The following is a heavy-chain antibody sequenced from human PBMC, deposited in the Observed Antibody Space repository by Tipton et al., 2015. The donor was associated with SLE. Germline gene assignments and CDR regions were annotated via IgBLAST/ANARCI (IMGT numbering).Heavy chain of an antibody. CDR1: GFIFSYNE. CDR2: IASSGRPI. Sequence: SLRLSCAASGFIFSYNEFNWVRQTPGKGLEWVSYIASSGRPIFYADSVKGRFTISRDNAKKSLYLQMNSLRAEDTAVYYCGASYFDYWGQGTLVTVSS. CDR3: GASYFDY. V-gene: IGHV3-48*03. J-gene: IGHJ4*02.